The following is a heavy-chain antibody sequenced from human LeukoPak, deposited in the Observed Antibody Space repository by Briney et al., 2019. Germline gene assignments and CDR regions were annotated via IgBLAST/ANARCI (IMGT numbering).Heavy chain of an antibody. CDR2: IYSGGST. D-gene: IGHD1-26*01. Sequence: GGSLRLSCAASGFTVSSNYMSWVRQAPGEGLEWVSVIYSGGSTYYADSVKGRFTISRDNSKNTLYLQMNSLRAEDTAVYYCARGTSIVGANNGMDVWGQGTTVTVSS. V-gene: IGHV3-53*01. J-gene: IGHJ6*02. CDR3: ARGTSIVGANNGMDV. CDR1: GFTVSSNY.